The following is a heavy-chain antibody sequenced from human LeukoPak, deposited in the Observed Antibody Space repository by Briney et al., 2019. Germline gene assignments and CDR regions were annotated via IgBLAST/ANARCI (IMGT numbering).Heavy chain of an antibody. D-gene: IGHD4-17*01. V-gene: IGHV3-7*01. J-gene: IGHJ4*02. CDR1: GFTLTTYW. CDR2: IKPDGNEK. Sequence: GGSLSLSCTASGFTLTTYWLTWVRQAPGKGLEWVANIKPDGNEKYYVDSVKGRFTISRDNAENSLYLQMNSLRAEDTAIYYCATTSRTVTGLDYWGQGTLVTVSS. CDR3: ATTSRTVTGLDY.